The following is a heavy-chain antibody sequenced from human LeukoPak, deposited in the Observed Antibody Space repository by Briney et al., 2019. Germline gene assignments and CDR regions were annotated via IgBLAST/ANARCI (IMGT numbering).Heavy chain of an antibody. CDR1: GGSISSGDYY. CDR2: IYYSGST. J-gene: IGHJ4*02. Sequence: PSETLSLTCTVSGGSISSGDYYWSWIRQPPGKGLEWIGYIYYSGSTYYNPSLKSRVTISVDTSKNQFSLKLSSVTAADTAVYYCAREGDDFWSGYHLDYWGQGTLVTVS. D-gene: IGHD3-3*01. CDR3: AREGDDFWSGYHLDY. V-gene: IGHV4-30-4*08.